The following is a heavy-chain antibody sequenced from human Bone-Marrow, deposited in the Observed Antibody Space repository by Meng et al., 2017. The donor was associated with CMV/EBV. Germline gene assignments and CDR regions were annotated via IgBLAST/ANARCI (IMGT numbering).Heavy chain of an antibody. CDR1: GGTFSSYA. V-gene: IGHV1-69*06. D-gene: IGHD1-7*01. J-gene: IGHJ4*02. Sequence: SVKVSCKASGGTFSSYAISWVRQAPGQGLEWMGGIIPIFGTANYAQKFQGRVTITADKSTSTAYMELSSLRSEDTAVYYCARSYSWNYYDLDYWGQGTLVTVSS. CDR3: ARSYSWNYYDLDY. CDR2: IIPIFGTA.